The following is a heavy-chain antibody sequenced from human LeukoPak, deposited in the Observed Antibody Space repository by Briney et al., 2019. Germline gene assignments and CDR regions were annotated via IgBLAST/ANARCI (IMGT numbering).Heavy chain of an antibody. J-gene: IGHJ4*02. CDR1: GYTFTSYG. Sequence: ASVKVSCKASGYTFTSYGISWVRQAPGQGLEWMGWISAYNGNTNYAQKLQGRVTMTTDTSTSTAYMELRSLRSDDTAVYYCVSTSPCSGGSCYPLGYWGQGTLVTVSS. D-gene: IGHD2-15*01. CDR3: VSTSPCSGGSCYPLGY. CDR2: ISAYNGNT. V-gene: IGHV1-18*01.